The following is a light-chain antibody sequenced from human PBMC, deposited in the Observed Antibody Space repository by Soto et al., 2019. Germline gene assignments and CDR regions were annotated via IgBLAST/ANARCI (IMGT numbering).Light chain of an antibody. CDR1: QSISSSY. J-gene: IGKJ2*01. CDR2: GAS. V-gene: IGKV3-20*01. CDR3: QQYGGSPLT. Sequence: EIVLTQSPGTLSLSPGERATLSCRASQSISSSYLAWYQQKPGQAPRLLIYGASSRATGITDRFSGSGSGTDFTLTISRLEPEDFAVYYCQQYGGSPLTFGQGTKLEIK.